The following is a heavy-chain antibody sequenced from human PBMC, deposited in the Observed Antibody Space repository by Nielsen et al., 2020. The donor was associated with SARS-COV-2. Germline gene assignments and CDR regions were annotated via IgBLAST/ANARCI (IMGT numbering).Heavy chain of an antibody. J-gene: IGHJ4*02. CDR2: ISYDGSNK. V-gene: IGHV3-30*18. CDR1: GFTFSSYG. Sequence: GGSLRLSCAASGFTFSSYGMHWVRQAPGKGLEWVAVISYDGSNKYYADSVKGRFTISRGNSKNTLYLQMNSLRAEDTAVYYCAKGVGYCTNGVCAGYYFDYWGQGTLVTVSS. CDR3: AKGVGYCTNGVCAGYYFDY. D-gene: IGHD2-8*01.